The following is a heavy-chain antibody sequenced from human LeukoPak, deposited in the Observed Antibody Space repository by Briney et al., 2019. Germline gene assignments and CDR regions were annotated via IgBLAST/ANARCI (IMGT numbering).Heavy chain of an antibody. Sequence: SETLSLTCTVSGDSINSGNNYWSWIRQPAGKGPEWIGHIYSSGTTNYNPSLKSRVTISVDTSKNQFSLKLSSVTAADTAVYYCARVGDYYGSGSYPAAFDYWGQGTLVTVSS. CDR1: GDSINSGNNY. CDR2: IYSSGTT. V-gene: IGHV4-61*10. D-gene: IGHD3-10*01. CDR3: ARVGDYYGSGSYPAAFDY. J-gene: IGHJ4*02.